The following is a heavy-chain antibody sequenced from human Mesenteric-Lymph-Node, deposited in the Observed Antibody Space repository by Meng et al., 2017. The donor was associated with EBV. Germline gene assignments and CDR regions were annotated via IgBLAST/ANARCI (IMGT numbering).Heavy chain of an antibody. D-gene: IGHD1-26*01. CDR1: GGSISSSNW. CDR3: ARGEIVRGEWYFDL. V-gene: IGHV4-4*02. Sequence: VQLQEAGPGLVRPSGTLSLTCFVSGGSISSSNWWSWVRQSPGKGLEWIGEIYHGGSTNYNPSLKSRVTMSVDKSQNQFSLKLTSVTAADRAIYYCARGEIVRGEWYFDLWGRGTLVTVSS. CDR2: IYHGGST. J-gene: IGHJ2*01.